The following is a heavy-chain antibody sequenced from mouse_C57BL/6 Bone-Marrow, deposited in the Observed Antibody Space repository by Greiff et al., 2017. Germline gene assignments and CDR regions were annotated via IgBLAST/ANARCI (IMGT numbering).Heavy chain of an antibody. CDR3: ARSNYGSSYFDY. J-gene: IGHJ2*01. D-gene: IGHD1-1*01. Sequence: QVQLQQSGAELVRPGTSVKMSCKASGYTFTNYWIGWAKQRPGLGLEWIGDIYPGGGYTNYNEKFKGKATLTADKSSSTAYMQFSSLTSEDSAIYYCARSNYGSSYFDYWGQGTTLTVSS. CDR2: IYPGGGYT. V-gene: IGHV1-63*01. CDR1: GYTFTNYW.